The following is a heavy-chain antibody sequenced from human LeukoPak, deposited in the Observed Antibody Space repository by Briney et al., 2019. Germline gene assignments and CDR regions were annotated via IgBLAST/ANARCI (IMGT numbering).Heavy chain of an antibody. CDR2: ISHSGST. J-gene: IGHJ3*02. Sequence: SETLSLTCAVSGGSISSGGYSWSWIRQPPGKGLEWIGEISHSGSTNNNPSLKSRVTISVDTSKNQFSLKLSSVTAADTAVYYCARGRIAAAGTGDAFDIWGQGTMVTVSS. V-gene: IGHV4-34*01. CDR3: ARGRIAAAGTGDAFDI. CDR1: GGSISSGGYS. D-gene: IGHD6-13*01.